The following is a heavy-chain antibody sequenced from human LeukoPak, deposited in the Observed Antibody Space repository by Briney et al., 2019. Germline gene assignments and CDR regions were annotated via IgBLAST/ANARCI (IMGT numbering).Heavy chain of an antibody. V-gene: IGHV3-20*04. CDR2: ISWNGGTT. CDR3: ARDRGYSYGNNFDY. D-gene: IGHD5-12*01. Sequence: GSLRLSCAASGFTFDDYGMSWVRQAPGKGPEWVSGISWNGGTTVYADSVKGRFTISRDNAKKLLYLQMNSLRDEDTALYYCARDRGYSYGNNFDYWGQGTLVTVSS. J-gene: IGHJ4*02. CDR1: GFTFDDYG.